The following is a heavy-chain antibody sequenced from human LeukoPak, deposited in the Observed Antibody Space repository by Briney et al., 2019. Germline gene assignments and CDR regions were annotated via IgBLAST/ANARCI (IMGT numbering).Heavy chain of an antibody. Sequence: SETLSLTCAVYGGSFSGYYWSWIRQPPGKGLEWIGVINHSGSTNYNPSLKRRVTISVDSTKNQFSLKLSSVTAADSAFYYCASQGHHGKIVGTTPSYFYMDVRGKGTTVTVSS. D-gene: IGHD1-26*01. CDR1: GGSFSGYY. V-gene: IGHV4-34*01. CDR3: ASQGHHGKIVGTTPSYFYMDV. J-gene: IGHJ6*03. CDR2: INHSGST.